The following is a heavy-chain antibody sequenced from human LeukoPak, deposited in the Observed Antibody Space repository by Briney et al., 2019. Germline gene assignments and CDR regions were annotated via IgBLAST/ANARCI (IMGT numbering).Heavy chain of an antibody. V-gene: IGHV4-59*08. Sequence: SETLSLTCTVSGGSISSYYWSWIRQPPGKGLEWIGYIYYSGSTNYNPSLRSRVTISVDTSKNQFSLKLSSVTAADTAVYYCARHSYYYGSAVDYWGQGTLVTVSS. CDR1: GGSISSYY. CDR3: ARHSYYYGSAVDY. J-gene: IGHJ4*02. CDR2: IYYSGST. D-gene: IGHD3-10*01.